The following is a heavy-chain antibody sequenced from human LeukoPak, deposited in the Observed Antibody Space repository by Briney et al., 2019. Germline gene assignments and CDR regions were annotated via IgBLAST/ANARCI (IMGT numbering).Heavy chain of an antibody. J-gene: IGHJ4*02. D-gene: IGHD3-3*01. V-gene: IGHV3-7*01. Sequence: GGSLRLSCATSGFTFSSNWMSWVRHVPGRGLDWVANIKPDGSAQYYAASVKGRFTVSRDNAKNSVYLQMNSLRVEDTAVYYCAYLADYDFWSASSGIDYWGQGTLVTVSA. CDR3: AYLADYDFWSASSGIDY. CDR1: GFTFSSNW. CDR2: IKPDGSAQ.